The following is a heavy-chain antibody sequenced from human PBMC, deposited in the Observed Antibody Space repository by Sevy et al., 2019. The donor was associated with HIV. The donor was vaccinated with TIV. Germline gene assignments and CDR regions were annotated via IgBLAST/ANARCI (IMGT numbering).Heavy chain of an antibody. CDR1: GFTFSSYA. CDR2: ISGSGGST. Sequence: GGSLRLSCAASGFTFSSYAMSWVRQAPGKGLEWVSAISGSGGSTYYADSVKGRFTISRDNSKNTLYLQMNSLRAEDTAVYYCARSSFDYDSSGYYLPQNYYFDYWGQGTLVTVSS. CDR3: ARSSFDYDSSGYYLPQNYYFDY. V-gene: IGHV3-23*01. J-gene: IGHJ4*02. D-gene: IGHD3-22*01.